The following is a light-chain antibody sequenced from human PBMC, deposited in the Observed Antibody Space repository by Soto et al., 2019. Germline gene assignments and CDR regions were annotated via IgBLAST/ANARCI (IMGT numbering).Light chain of an antibody. J-gene: IGKJ3*01. Sequence: EIVLTQSPGTLSLSPGERATLSCRASRSVSSSYLAWYQQKPGQAPRLLIYGASSRATGIPDRFSGSGSGIDFTLTISRLEPEYFAVYYCQQYGSPITFGPGIKVDIK. CDR1: RSVSSSY. CDR2: GAS. V-gene: IGKV3-20*01. CDR3: QQYGSPIT.